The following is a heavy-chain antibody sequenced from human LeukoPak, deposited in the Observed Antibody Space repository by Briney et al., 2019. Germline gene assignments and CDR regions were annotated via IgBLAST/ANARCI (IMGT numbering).Heavy chain of an antibody. V-gene: IGHV4-38-2*01. CDR2: SYHSGST. CDR3: ARVGYCSGGTCYAEYFHH. D-gene: IGHD2-15*01. CDR1: CYSISSGYY. J-gene: IGHJ1*01. Sequence: PSETLSLTCAVSCYSISSGYYWAWILQPPGKGLERIVTSYHSGSTYYNPSLKSRVTISRDPANNHFSLKLSSVTAPDTSLYYCARVGYCSGGTCYAEYFHHWGQGTLVTVSS.